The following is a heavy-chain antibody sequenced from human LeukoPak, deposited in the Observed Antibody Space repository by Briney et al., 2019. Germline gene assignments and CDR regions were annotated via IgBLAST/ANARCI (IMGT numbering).Heavy chain of an antibody. J-gene: IGHJ4*02. V-gene: IGHV3-23*01. Sequence: PGGSLRLSCAASGFSINTYSINWVRQAPGKGLEWLSIIYGSVPGKYYADSVQRRFTISKHSLKNTVYLQMNSLRAGDTAIYYCAKDQVRDGLYDIDYWGPGTLVTVSS. CDR3: AKDQVRDGLYDIDY. CDR1: GFSINTYS. D-gene: IGHD2-8*01. CDR2: IYGSVPGK.